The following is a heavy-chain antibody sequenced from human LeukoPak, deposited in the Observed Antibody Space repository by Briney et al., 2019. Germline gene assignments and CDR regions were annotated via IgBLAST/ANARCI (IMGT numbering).Heavy chain of an antibody. CDR1: GFTFTSSA. J-gene: IGHJ6*02. D-gene: IGHD2-15*01. Sequence: GASVKVSCKASGFTFTSSAVQWVRQARGQRLEWIGWIVVGSGNTSYAQKFQERVTITRDMSTSTAYMELSSLRSEDTAVYYCAAPKEGYCSGGSCYSGPNYYYYYGMDVWGQGTTVTVSS. CDR3: AAPKEGYCSGGSCYSGPNYYYYYGMDV. V-gene: IGHV1-58*01. CDR2: IVVGSGNT.